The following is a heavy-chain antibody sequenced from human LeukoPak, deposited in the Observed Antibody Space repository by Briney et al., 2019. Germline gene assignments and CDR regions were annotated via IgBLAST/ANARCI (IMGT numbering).Heavy chain of an antibody. CDR3: ARTYDFGRGPPGDAFDN. V-gene: IGHV3-48*01. J-gene: IGHJ3*02. CDR1: GFTFSSYG. D-gene: IGHD3-3*01. CDR2: IDARSGIT. Sequence: PGGSLRLPCAASGFTFSSYGMHWVRQAPGKGPEWVSYIDARSGITYYADSVQGRFTISRDDARESVFLQMDGLRVDDTAVYYCARTYDFGRGPPGDAFDNWGPGTWVIVSA.